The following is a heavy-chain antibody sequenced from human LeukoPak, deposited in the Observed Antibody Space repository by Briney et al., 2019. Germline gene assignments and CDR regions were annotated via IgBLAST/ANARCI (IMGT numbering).Heavy chain of an antibody. Sequence: SETLSLTCTVSGGSISSGSYYWSWIRQPAGKGLEWIGRIYTSGSTNYNPSLKSRVTISVDTSKNQFSLKLSSVTAADTAVYYCARGGGYDPIDYWGQGTLVTVSS. CDR2: IYTSGST. J-gene: IGHJ4*02. V-gene: IGHV4-61*02. CDR1: GGSISSGSYY. D-gene: IGHD5-12*01. CDR3: ARGGGYDPIDY.